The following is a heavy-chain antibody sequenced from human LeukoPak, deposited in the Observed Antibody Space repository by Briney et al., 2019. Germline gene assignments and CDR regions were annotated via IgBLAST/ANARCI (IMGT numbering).Heavy chain of an antibody. V-gene: IGHV1-69*05. J-gene: IGHJ3*02. CDR1: GGTFSSYA. D-gene: IGHD3-22*01. Sequence: SVKVSCKASGGTFSSYAISWVRQAPGQGLEWMGGIIPIFGTANYAQKFQGRVTITTDESTSTAYLELSSLSSEDTAVYYCARANSGYHDAFDIWGQGTMVTVSS. CDR3: ARANSGYHDAFDI. CDR2: IIPIFGTA.